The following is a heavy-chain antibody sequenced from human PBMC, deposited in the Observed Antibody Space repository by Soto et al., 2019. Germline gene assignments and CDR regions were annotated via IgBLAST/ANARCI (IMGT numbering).Heavy chain of an antibody. J-gene: IGHJ4*02. CDR1: GFSLTTRPMG. CDR2: AYWDDDN. CDR3: AHRLGGYTCNDGYFDY. V-gene: IGHV2-5*02. D-gene: IGHD1-20*01. Sequence: QITLRESGPTLVKPTQTLTLSCSFSGFSLTTRPMGVGWIRQSPGKALEWLGFAYWDDDNRYSPSLMSRLTVTNDTSKHRVVLTVTNIDPVDTATYYCAHRLGGYTCNDGYFDYWGQGTLVTVSS.